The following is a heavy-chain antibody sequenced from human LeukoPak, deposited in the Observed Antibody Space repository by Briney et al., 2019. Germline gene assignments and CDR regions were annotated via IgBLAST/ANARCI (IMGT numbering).Heavy chain of an antibody. CDR1: GGSISSSSYY. CDR3: ARDPTIFGVVPLDY. D-gene: IGHD3-3*01. CDR2: IYYSGST. Sequence: SETLSLTCTVSGGSISSSSYYWGWIRQPPGKGLEWIGSIYYSGSTYYNPSLKSRVTISVDTSKNQFSLKLSSVTAADTAVYYCARDPTIFGVVPLDYWGQGTLVTVSS. V-gene: IGHV4-39*07. J-gene: IGHJ4*02.